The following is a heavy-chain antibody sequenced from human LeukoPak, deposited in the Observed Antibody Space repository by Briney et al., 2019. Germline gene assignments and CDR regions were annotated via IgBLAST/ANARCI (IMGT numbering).Heavy chain of an antibody. CDR2: INPNNGGT. J-gene: IGHJ4*02. Sequence: VASVNVSCKASGYTFTGYYMHWVRQAPGQGLEWMGRINPNNGGTNYAQKFQGRVTMTGDTSISTAYMELSSLRSDDTAVYYCTRESGSYHGNDYWGQGTLVTVSS. CDR3: TRESGSYHGNDY. D-gene: IGHD1-26*01. V-gene: IGHV1-2*06. CDR1: GYTFTGYY.